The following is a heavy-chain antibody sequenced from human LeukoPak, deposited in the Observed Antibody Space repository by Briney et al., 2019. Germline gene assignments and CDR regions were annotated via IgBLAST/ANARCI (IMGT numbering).Heavy chain of an antibody. Sequence: ASVKVSCKASGYTFTSYYMHWVRQAPGQGLEWMGIINPSGGSTSYAQKFQGRVTMTRDTSTSTVYMELSSLRSEDTAVYYCATTSYYNGSGPRALDYWGQGTLVTVSS. CDR1: GYTFTSYY. J-gene: IGHJ4*02. CDR3: ATTSYYNGSGPRALDY. D-gene: IGHD3-10*01. V-gene: IGHV1-46*01. CDR2: INPSGGST.